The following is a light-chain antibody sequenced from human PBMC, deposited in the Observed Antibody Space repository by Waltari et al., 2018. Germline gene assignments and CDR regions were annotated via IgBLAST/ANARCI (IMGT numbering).Light chain of an antibody. CDR2: DVT. V-gene: IGLV2-14*03. J-gene: IGLJ3*02. CDR1: SSYVGGYNF. CDR3: SSYSSTNTVV. Sequence: QSALTQPASVSGSPGQSVTISCTGTSSYVGGYNFVSWYQQHPGRAPKLMIYDVTHRPSGVSTRFSGCKSGDTASLTIAGLQAADEAEYYCSSYSSTNTVVFGGGTQLTV.